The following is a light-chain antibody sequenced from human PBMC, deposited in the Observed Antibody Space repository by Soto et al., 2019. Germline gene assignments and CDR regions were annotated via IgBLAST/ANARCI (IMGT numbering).Light chain of an antibody. Sequence: DIQMTQSPSSMSASVGDRVTLTCRASQSISSYLNWYQQKPGKAPKLLIYAASSLQGGVPSRFSGSGSGTEFSLTISSLQPEDFGTYYCQQYNYYWTVGQGTKVDI. J-gene: IGKJ1*01. CDR3: QQYNYYWT. CDR1: QSISSY. CDR2: AAS. V-gene: IGKV1-39*01.